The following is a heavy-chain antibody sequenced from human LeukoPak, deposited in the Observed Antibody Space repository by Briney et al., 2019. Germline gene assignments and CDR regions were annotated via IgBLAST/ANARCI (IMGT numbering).Heavy chain of an antibody. D-gene: IGHD3-9*01. CDR2: ISYDGSNK. CDR3: ARNGKQRASYDILTGYLGWFDP. CDR1: GFTFSSYA. J-gene: IGHJ5*02. V-gene: IGHV3-30*04. Sequence: GRSLRLSCAASGFTFSSYAMHWVRQAPGKGLEGVAVISYDGSNKYYADSVKGRFTISRDNSKNTLYLQMNSMRAEDTAVYYCARNGKQRASYDILTGYLGWFDPWGQGTLVTVSS.